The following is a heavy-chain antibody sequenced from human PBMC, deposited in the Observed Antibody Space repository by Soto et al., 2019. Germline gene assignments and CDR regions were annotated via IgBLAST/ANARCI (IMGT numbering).Heavy chain of an antibody. J-gene: IGHJ4*02. D-gene: IGHD6-13*01. CDR1: GGSFSGYY. V-gene: IGHV4-34*01. CDR3: ARGYRSSSY. Sequence: GTLSLTCAVYGGSFSGYYWSWIRQPPGKGLEWIGEINHSGSTNYNPSLKSRVTISVDTSKNQFSLKLSSVTAADTAVYYCARGYRSSSYWGQGTLVTVSS. CDR2: INHSGST.